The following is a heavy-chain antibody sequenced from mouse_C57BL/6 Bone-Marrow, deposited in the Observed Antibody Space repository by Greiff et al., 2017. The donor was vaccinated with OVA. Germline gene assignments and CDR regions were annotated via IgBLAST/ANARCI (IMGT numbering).Heavy chain of an antibody. Sequence: VQLQQSGPELVKPGASVKMSCKASGYTFTDYNMHWVKQSHGKSLEWIGYINPNNGGTSYNQKFKGKATLTVNKSSSTAYMELRSLTSEDSAVYYCARFITTVVRYFDVWGTGTTVTVSS. CDR3: ARFITTVVRYFDV. CDR2: INPNNGGT. CDR1: GYTFTDYN. J-gene: IGHJ1*03. D-gene: IGHD1-1*01. V-gene: IGHV1-22*01.